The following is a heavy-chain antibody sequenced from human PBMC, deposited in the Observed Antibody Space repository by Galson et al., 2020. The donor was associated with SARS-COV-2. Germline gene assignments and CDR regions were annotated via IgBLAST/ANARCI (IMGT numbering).Heavy chain of an antibody. CDR1: GFTFSSYG. Sequence: GGSLRLSCAASGFTFSSYGMHWVRQAPGKGLEWVAVIWYDGSNKYYADSVKGRFTISRDNSKNTLYLQMNSLRAEDTAVYYCARGHGGNSGCDYWGQGTLVTVSS. J-gene: IGHJ4*02. V-gene: IGHV3-33*01. D-gene: IGHD2-21*02. CDR3: ARGHGGNSGCDY. CDR2: IWYDGSNK.